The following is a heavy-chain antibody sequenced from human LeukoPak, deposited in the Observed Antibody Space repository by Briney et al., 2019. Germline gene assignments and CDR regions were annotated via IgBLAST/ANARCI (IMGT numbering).Heavy chain of an antibody. CDR3: AKEVRGYYDSSGSTY. J-gene: IGHJ4*02. D-gene: IGHD3-22*01. Sequence: PGGSLRLSCAASGFTFSSYPMSWVRQAPGKGLEWVSAISGSGGSTYYADSVKGRFTISRDNSKNTLYLQMNSLRAEDTAVYYCAKEVRGYYDSSGSTYWGQGTLVTVSS. CDR1: GFTFSSYP. CDR2: ISGSGGST. V-gene: IGHV3-23*01.